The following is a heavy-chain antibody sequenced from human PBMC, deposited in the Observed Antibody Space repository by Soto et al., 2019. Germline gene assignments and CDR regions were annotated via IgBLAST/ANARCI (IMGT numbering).Heavy chain of an antibody. CDR3: ATGRGVRGVIITTYYYYGLDV. J-gene: IGHJ6*02. CDR1: GGSFSGYY. Sequence: SETLSLTCAVYGGSFSGYYWSWIRQPPGKGLEWIGEINHSGSTNYNPTLKSRVTIAVDAYKNQSSLKLSSVSGADTAVYYCATGRGVRGVIITTYYYYGLDVRGQGTTVTVSS. CDR2: INHSGST. D-gene: IGHD3-10*01. V-gene: IGHV4-34*01.